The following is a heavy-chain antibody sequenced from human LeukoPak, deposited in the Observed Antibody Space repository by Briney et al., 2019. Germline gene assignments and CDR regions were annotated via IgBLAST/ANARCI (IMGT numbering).Heavy chain of an antibody. Sequence: SETLSLTCTVSGGSISSSSYYWGWIRQPPGKGLEWIGSIYYSGSTYYNPSLKSRVTISVDTSKNQFSLKLSSVTAADTAVYYCARRSMVATPFHWFDPWGQGTLVTVSS. J-gene: IGHJ5*02. D-gene: IGHD5-12*01. CDR2: IYYSGST. V-gene: IGHV4-39*01. CDR3: ARRSMVATPFHWFDP. CDR1: GGSISSSSYY.